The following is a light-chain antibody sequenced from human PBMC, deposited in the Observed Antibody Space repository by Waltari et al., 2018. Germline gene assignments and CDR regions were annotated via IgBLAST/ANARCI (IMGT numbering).Light chain of an antibody. Sequence: DIVLTQSPGTLSLSPGERATLSCRASESVRNFLAWYQQKPGQTPRLLIYGASSRATGLPDRFSCSGSVTDFILTINRLEPEDFAVYFCQQYSSSVMYTFGQGTKLEI. CDR1: ESVRNF. V-gene: IGKV3-20*01. J-gene: IGKJ2*01. CDR2: GAS. CDR3: QQYSSSVMYT.